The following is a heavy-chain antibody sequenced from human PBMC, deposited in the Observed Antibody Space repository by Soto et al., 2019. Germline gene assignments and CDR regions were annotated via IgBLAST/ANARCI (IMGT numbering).Heavy chain of an antibody. J-gene: IGHJ6*02. V-gene: IGHV4-31*03. CDR1: GGSISSGGYY. CDR2: IYYSGST. CDR3: ARDWRMSPTRYYGMDV. Sequence: PSETLSLTCTVSGGSISSGGYYWSWIRQHPGKGLEWIGYIYYSGSTYYNPSLKSRVTISVDTSKNQFSLKLSSVTAADTAVYYCARDWRMSPTRYYGMDVWGQGTTVTVSS.